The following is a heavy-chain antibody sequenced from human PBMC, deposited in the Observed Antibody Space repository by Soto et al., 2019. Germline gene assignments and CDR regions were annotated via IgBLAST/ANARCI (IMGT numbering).Heavy chain of an antibody. CDR1: GFTFISYG. D-gene: IGHD2-15*01. J-gene: IGHJ6*03. V-gene: IGHV3-33*01. Sequence: GGSLRLSCAASGFTFISYGMHWVLQAPGKGLEWVAVIWYDGSNKYYADSVKGRFTISRDNSKNTLYLQMNSLRAEDTAVYYCARNNRCSVCSCDSSYYYYLDGWGKGTTVIVSS. CDR3: ARNNRCSVCSCDSSYYYYLDG. CDR2: IWYDGSNK.